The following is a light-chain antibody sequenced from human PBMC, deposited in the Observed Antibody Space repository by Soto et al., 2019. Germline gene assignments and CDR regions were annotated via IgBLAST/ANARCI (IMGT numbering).Light chain of an antibody. Sequence: DIVMTQTPLSSPVILGQPASISCTSSQSLVQRDGKTYLSWLQQRPGQSPRLLIYKVSNRFSGVPDRFSGSGAGTDFTLRISRVEPEDVGVYYCMQSAQFPRTFGQGTKVEIK. CDR2: KVS. CDR1: QSLVQRDGKTY. CDR3: MQSAQFPRT. J-gene: IGKJ1*01. V-gene: IGKV2-24*01.